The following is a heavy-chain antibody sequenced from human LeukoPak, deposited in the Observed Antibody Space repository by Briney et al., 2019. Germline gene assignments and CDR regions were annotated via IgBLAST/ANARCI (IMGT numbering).Heavy chain of an antibody. Sequence: GESLKISCKGSGYSLTSYWIGWVRQMPGKGLEWMGIIYPGDSDTRYSPSFQGQVTISADKSISTAYLQWSSLKASDTAMYYCARLRAYSSSSGRGDYYYYGMDVWGQGTTVTVSS. J-gene: IGHJ6*02. CDR3: ARLRAYSSSSGRGDYYYYGMDV. CDR1: GYSLTSYW. CDR2: IYPGDSDT. D-gene: IGHD6-6*01. V-gene: IGHV5-51*01.